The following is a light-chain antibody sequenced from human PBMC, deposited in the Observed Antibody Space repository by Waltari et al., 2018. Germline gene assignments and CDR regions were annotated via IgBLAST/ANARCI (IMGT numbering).Light chain of an antibody. V-gene: IGKV1-12*01. CDR2: GAS. CDR3: QQANSFPIT. J-gene: IGKJ3*01. CDR1: QGITKW. Sequence: DIQMTQSPPSVSASARHNFTFTRRARQGITKWLAWYQQKPGRAPKLLISGASTLHSGVSPRFSGSGSGTEFTLTISDLQPEDVAIYYCQQANSFPITFGPGTRVDLK.